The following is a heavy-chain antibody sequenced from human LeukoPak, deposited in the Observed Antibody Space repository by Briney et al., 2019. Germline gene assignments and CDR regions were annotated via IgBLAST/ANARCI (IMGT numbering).Heavy chain of an antibody. Sequence: ASVKVSCKTSGYTFTSYGISWVRQAPGQGPEWMGWISAYNGNTNYAQKLQGRVTMTTDTSTSTVYMELRSLRSDDTAVYYCARSFRVQREDYYYYGMDVWGQGTTVTVSS. CDR3: ARSFRVQREDYYYYGMDV. V-gene: IGHV1-18*01. CDR2: ISAYNGNT. CDR1: GYTFTSYG. D-gene: IGHD2/OR15-2a*01. J-gene: IGHJ6*02.